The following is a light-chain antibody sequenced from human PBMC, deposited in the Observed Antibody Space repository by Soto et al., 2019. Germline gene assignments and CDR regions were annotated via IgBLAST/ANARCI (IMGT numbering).Light chain of an antibody. J-gene: IGKJ5*01. V-gene: IGKV3-15*01. CDR3: QQYHNWPIT. CDR1: QSVSSN. CDR2: DAS. Sequence: EMVMTQSPSTLSVSPGESATLSCRASQSVSSNLAWHQQKPGQAPRILMYDASTRATGISARFSGSGSGTEFTLTISSLQSEDFAVYYCQQYHNWPITFGQGTDWRL.